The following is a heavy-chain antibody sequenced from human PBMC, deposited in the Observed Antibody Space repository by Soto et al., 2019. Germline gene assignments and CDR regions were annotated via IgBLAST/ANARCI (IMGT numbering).Heavy chain of an antibody. V-gene: IGHV1-2*04. J-gene: IGHJ6*02. Sequence: QVQLVHSGAEVKKPGASVKVSCKASGYTFSDYYIHWVRQAPGQGPEWMGWINLNSGDTNYAQKFQGWVTMTRDTSNTTAYMELSRLTSDDTAIYYCARDHLPDYYYYGMDVWGQGTTVTVSS. CDR3: ARDHLPDYYYYGMDV. D-gene: IGHD2-2*01. CDR2: INLNSGDT. CDR1: GYTFSDYY.